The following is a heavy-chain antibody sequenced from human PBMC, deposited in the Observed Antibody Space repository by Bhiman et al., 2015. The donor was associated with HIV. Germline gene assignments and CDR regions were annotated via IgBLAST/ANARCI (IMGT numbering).Heavy chain of an antibody. CDR1: GFTFSTYN. J-gene: IGHJ4*02. Sequence: EVQLVESGGGLVKPGGSLRLSCAASGFTFSTYNMNWVRQAPGKGLEWVSLISSTSSYIYWADSVKGRFAISRDNAKNSLYLQMNSLRVEDTAVHYCAKDIRGIAATIFGVVIGGIDLWGQGTVVTVSS. V-gene: IGHV3-21*01. CDR2: ISSTSSYI. D-gene: IGHD3-3*01. CDR3: AKDIRGIAATIFGVVIGGIDL.